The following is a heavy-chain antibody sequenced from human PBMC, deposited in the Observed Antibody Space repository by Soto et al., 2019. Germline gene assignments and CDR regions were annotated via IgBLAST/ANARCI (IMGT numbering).Heavy chain of an antibody. Sequence: QVQLAESGGGVVQPGRSLRLSCAASGFTFSSYAMHWVRQAPGKGLEWVAVISYDGSNKYYADSVKGRFTISRDNSKNTLYLQMNSLRAEDTAVYYCARDHGRVDYSNLRGYYYYGMDVWGQGTTVTVSS. V-gene: IGHV3-30-3*01. J-gene: IGHJ6*02. CDR3: ARDHGRVDYSNLRGYYYYGMDV. CDR1: GFTFSSYA. CDR2: ISYDGSNK. D-gene: IGHD4-4*01.